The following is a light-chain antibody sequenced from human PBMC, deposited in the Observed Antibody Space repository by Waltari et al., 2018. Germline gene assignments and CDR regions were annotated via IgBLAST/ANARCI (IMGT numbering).Light chain of an antibody. V-gene: IGKV1-39*01. Sequence: DIQMTQSPSSLSASVGDRVTITCRASQNIYTYLNWYQQKPGKAPKVLIYSATSLQSGVPSRFSGSGSGSDFTLTISGLQAEDVAVYYCQQYYSPPYTFGQGTKLEIK. CDR1: QNIYTY. J-gene: IGKJ2*01. CDR3: QQYYSPPYT. CDR2: SAT.